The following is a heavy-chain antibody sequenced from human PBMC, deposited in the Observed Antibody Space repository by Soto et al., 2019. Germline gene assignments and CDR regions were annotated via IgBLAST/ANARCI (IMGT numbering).Heavy chain of an antibody. D-gene: IGHD6-19*01. Sequence: QVQLVESGGGVVQPGRSLRLSCAASGFTFSSYAVHWVRQAPGKGLEWVAVISFDGSNRYYGDSLKGRFTISRDNSKNTQYLPVNSLRPEDRAVYYCARFPSGSAFYYCGMDVWGPGTAVSVSS. CDR3: ARFPSGSAFYYCGMDV. J-gene: IGHJ6*02. CDR1: GFTFSSYA. V-gene: IGHV3-30-3*01. CDR2: ISFDGSNR.